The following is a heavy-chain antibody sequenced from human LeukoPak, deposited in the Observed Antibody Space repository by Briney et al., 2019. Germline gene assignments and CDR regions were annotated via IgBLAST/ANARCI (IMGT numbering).Heavy chain of an antibody. J-gene: IGHJ4*02. CDR2: IIPIFGTA. D-gene: IGHD3-10*01. CDR1: GYTFTSYY. V-gene: IGHV1-69*13. Sequence: SVKVSCKASGYTFTSYYMHWVRQAPGQGLEWMGGIIPIFGTANYAQKFQGRVTITADESTSTAYMELSSLRSEDTAVYYCVSRGAAGPIDYWGQGTLVTVSS. CDR3: VSRGAAGPIDY.